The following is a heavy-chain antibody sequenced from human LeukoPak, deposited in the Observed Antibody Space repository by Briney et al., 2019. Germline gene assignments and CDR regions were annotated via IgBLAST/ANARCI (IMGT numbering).Heavy chain of an antibody. CDR2: ISYDGSNK. CDR3: ARGGSSWDFAFDI. D-gene: IGHD6-13*01. Sequence: GGSLRLSCAASGFTFSSYGMYWVRQAPGKGLEWVAVISYDGSNKYYADSVKGRFTISRDNSKNTLYLQMNSLRAEDTAVYYCARGGSSWDFAFDIWGQGTMVTVSS. J-gene: IGHJ3*02. CDR1: GFTFSSYG. V-gene: IGHV3-30*03.